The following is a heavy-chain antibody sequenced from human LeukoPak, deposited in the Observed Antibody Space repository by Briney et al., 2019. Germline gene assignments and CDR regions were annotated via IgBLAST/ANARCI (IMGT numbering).Heavy chain of an antibody. V-gene: IGHV3-7*01. Sequence: GGSLRLSCAASGFTFNRDWTAWVRQAPGKGLEWVANIKEDGSEKNYVDSVKGRFTISRDNAENSVYLQMSDLRAEDTGVYYCATKEPSTSGWSYWGQGALVTVSS. CDR2: IKEDGSEK. CDR3: ATKEPSTSGWSY. J-gene: IGHJ4*02. CDR1: GFTFNRDW. D-gene: IGHD6-19*01.